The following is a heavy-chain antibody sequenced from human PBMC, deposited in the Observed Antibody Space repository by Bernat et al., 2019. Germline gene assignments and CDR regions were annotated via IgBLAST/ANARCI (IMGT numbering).Heavy chain of an antibody. CDR3: ARVFWSGYQRYFQH. J-gene: IGHJ1*01. Sequence: QVQLVESGGGVVQPGRSLRLSCAASGFTFSSYGMHWVRQAPGKGLEWVAVIWYDGSNKYYADSVKGRFTISRDNSKNTLYLQMNSLRAEDTAVYYCARVFWSGYQRYFQHWGQGTLVTVSS. V-gene: IGHV3-33*01. CDR1: GFTFSSYG. CDR2: IWYDGSNK. D-gene: IGHD3-3*01.